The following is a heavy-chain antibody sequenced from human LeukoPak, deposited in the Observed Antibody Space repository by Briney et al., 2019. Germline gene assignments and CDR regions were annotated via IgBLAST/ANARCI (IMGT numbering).Heavy chain of an antibody. J-gene: IGHJ4*02. CDR3: AKIGAFTFGGVIARLNFDY. CDR1: GFTFSSYE. D-gene: IGHD3-16*02. V-gene: IGHV3-48*03. CDR2: ISNSGSTI. Sequence: GGSLRLSCAASGFTFSSYEMNWVRQAPGKGLEWVSYISNSGSTIKYADSVKGRVTISRDNAKNSLYLQMNSLRAEDTAVYYCAKIGAFTFGGVIARLNFDYWGQGTLVTVSS.